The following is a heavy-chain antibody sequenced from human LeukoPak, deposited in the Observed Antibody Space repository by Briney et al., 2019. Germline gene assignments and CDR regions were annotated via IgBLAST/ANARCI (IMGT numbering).Heavy chain of an antibody. CDR3: AREIGSYGNFDY. J-gene: IGHJ4*02. CDR2: IYYSGST. D-gene: IGHD5-18*01. V-gene: IGHV4-31*03. CDR1: GGSISSGGYY. Sequence: PSETLSLTCTVSGGSISSGGYYWSWIRQHPGKGLEWIGYIYYSGSTYYNPSLKSRVTISVDTSKNQFSLKLSSVTAADTAVYYCAREIGSYGNFDYWGQGTLVTVSS.